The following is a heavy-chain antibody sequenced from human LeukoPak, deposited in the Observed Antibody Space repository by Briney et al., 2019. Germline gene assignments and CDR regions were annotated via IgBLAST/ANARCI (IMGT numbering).Heavy chain of an antibody. CDR2: TNHRGST. V-gene: IGHV4-34*01. CDR1: GESFSGYY. CDR3: ARATYMTTVTAGENWFDP. J-gene: IGHJ5*02. Sequence: PSETLSLTCAVYGESFSGYYWSLIRQPPGRGLQLFGATNHRGSTNYNPSLKSRVTISLDTAKKYFFLNLTSVTVADTAVYYCARATYMTTVTAGENWFDPWGQGTLVTVSS. D-gene: IGHD4-17*01.